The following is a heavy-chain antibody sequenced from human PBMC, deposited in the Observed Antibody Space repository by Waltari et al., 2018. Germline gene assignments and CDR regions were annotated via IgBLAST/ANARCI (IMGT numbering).Heavy chain of an antibody. V-gene: IGHV1-69*02. J-gene: IGHJ4*02. Sequence: QVQLVQSGAEVKKPGSSVKVSCKASGGTFSSYTISWVRQAPGQGLEWMGRIIPILGIANYAQKSQGRVPITADKSTSTAYMGLSSLRSEDTAVYYCARGGATVAPFDYWGQGTLVTVSS. CDR3: ARGGATVAPFDY. D-gene: IGHD4-17*01. CDR2: IIPILGIA. CDR1: GGTFSSYT.